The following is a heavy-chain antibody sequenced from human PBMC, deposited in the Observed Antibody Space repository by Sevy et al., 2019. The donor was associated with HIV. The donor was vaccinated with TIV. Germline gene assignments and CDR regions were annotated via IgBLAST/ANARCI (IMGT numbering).Heavy chain of an antibody. D-gene: IGHD3-22*01. V-gene: IGHV1-24*01. J-gene: IGHJ4*02. CDR1: GYTLTAFA. CDR3: ATTKDYYDSSAYPVDY. Sequence: ASVKVSCKVSGYTLTAFAMHWVRQAPGKGLEWMGTFDPEDDERIYAQKFQGRVSMTEDTSADTAYMELSNLRSEDTAIYYCATTKDYYDSSAYPVDYWGQGTLVTVSS. CDR2: FDPEDDER.